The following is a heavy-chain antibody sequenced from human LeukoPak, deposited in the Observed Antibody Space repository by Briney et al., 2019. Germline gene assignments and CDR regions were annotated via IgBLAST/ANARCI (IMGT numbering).Heavy chain of an antibody. CDR3: ARGDYYESSVDF. CDR2: IYASGTT. Sequence: PSETLSLTCTVSGGSISSGSYYWSWIRQPAAKGLEWIGRIYASGTTNYNPSLKSRVTISLDTSKNQFSLILNSVTAADTAIYYCARGDYYESSVDFWGQGTLVTVSS. J-gene: IGHJ4*02. V-gene: IGHV4-61*02. D-gene: IGHD3-22*01. CDR1: GGSISSGSYY.